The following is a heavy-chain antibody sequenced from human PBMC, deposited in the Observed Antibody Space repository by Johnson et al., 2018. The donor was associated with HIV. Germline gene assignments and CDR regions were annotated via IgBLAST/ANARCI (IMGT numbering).Heavy chain of an antibody. CDR3: ARFEGFITTLRVVGDAFDI. D-gene: IGHD3-10*01. V-gene: IGHV3-74*01. CDR2: INWNGGST. J-gene: IGHJ3*02. Sequence: VQLVESGGGLVQPGGSLRLSCGASGFTFSDHWMQWVRQAPGKGLVWVSGINWNGGSTGYADSVKGRFTISRDNAMNSLYLQMNSLRADDTAVYYCARFEGFITTLRVVGDAFDIWGQGTMVTVSS. CDR1: GFTFSDHW.